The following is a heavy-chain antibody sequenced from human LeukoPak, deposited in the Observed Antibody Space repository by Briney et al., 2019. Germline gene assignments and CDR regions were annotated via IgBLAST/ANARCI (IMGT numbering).Heavy chain of an antibody. CDR1: GFTLSSYA. V-gene: IGHV3-23*01. J-gene: IGHJ4*02. D-gene: IGHD3-22*01. CDR3: AKGPQVGSGYHPDY. CDR2: ISGSGGST. Sequence: GGSLRLSCAASGFTLSSYAMSWVRQAPGRGLEWVSVISGSGGSTYYADSVKGRFTISRDNSKNTLYVQMNSLRVEDTAVYYCAKGPQVGSGYHPDYWGQGTLVTVSS.